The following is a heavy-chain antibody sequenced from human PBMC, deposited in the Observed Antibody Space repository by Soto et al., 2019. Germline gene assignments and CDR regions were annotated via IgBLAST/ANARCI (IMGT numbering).Heavy chain of an antibody. CDR3: AKDSWYFDL. J-gene: IGHJ4*02. D-gene: IGHD6-13*01. CDR1: GFIFTNFW. V-gene: IGHV3-74*01. CDR2: IDTSGSST. Sequence: GGSLRLSCEASGFIFTNFWMHWVRQVPGKGLVWVSRIDTSGSSTSYVGSVKGRFTISRDNAKNTVSLQMNSLRAEDTGVYYCAKDSWYFDLWSQGSLVTVSS.